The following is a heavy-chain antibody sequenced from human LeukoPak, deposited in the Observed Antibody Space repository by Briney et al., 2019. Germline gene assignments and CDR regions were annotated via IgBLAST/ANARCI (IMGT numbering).Heavy chain of an antibody. J-gene: IGHJ6*02. V-gene: IGHV4-61*08. CDR3: ARGPLSSSSYGMDV. CDR2: IYYSGST. D-gene: IGHD6-13*01. CDR1: GGSISSGDYY. Sequence: SETLSLTCTVSGGSISSGDYYWSWIRQPPGKGLEWIGYIYYSGSTNYNPSLKSRVTISVDTSKNQFSLKLSSVTAADTAVYYCARGPLSSSSYGMDVWGQGTTVTVSS.